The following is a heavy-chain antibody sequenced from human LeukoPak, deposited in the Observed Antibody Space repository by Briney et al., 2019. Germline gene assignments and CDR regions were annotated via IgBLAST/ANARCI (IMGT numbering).Heavy chain of an antibody. D-gene: IGHD6-19*01. Sequence: PSETLSLTCTVSGTSISTHYWSWIRQPPGKGLEWIGYIYYNGTTNYNPSLKSRVTISVDPSKNQFSLKLRSVTAADTAVYYCAREGYASGWNDYWGQGTLVTVSS. CDR1: GTSISTHY. J-gene: IGHJ4*02. V-gene: IGHV4-59*11. CDR2: IYYNGTT. CDR3: AREGYASGWNDY.